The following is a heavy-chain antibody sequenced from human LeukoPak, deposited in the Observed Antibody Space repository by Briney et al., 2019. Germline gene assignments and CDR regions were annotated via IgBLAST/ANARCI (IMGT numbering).Heavy chain of an antibody. Sequence: ASVKVSCKASGYTFTHNFMHWVRQAPGQGLEWMGIINPSGDNTWYAQKFQGRVTMTRDMATSTDYMEVNSLRSDDTAVYYCARKGASDYWGQGTLVTVSP. V-gene: IGHV1-46*01. CDR2: INPSGDNT. CDR3: ARKGASDY. J-gene: IGHJ4*02. CDR1: GYTFTHNF.